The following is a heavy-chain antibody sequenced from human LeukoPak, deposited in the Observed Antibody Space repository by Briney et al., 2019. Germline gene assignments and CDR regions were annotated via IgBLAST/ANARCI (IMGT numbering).Heavy chain of an antibody. D-gene: IGHD1-1*01. Sequence: GGSLRLSCAASGFTFSSYGMHWVRQAPGKGLEWVAFIRYDGSNKYYADSVRGRFTISRDNSKNTLYLQMNSLRAEDTAVYYCARAPGTGSNGNFDYWGQGTLVTVSS. V-gene: IGHV3-30*02. CDR1: GFTFSSYG. CDR3: ARAPGTGSNGNFDY. CDR2: IRYDGSNK. J-gene: IGHJ4*02.